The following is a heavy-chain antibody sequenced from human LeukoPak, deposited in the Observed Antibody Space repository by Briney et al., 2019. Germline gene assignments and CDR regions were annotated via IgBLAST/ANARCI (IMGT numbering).Heavy chain of an antibody. Sequence: PSETLSLTCTVSGGSISSSSYYWGWIRQPPGKGLEWIGSIYYSGSTYYNPSLKSRVTISVDTSKNQLSLRLTSVTAADTAVYYCASSYRSSWKTNSYYFAMDVWGQGTTVTVSS. V-gene: IGHV4-39*07. D-gene: IGHD6-13*01. CDR3: ASSYRSSWKTNSYYFAMDV. CDR2: IYYSGST. CDR1: GGSISSSSYY. J-gene: IGHJ6*02.